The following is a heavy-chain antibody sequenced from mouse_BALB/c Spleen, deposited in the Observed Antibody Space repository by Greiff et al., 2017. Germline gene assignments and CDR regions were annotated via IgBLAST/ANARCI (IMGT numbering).Heavy chain of an antibody. Sequence: DVKLMDSGGGLVKPGGSLKLSCAASGFTFSDYYMYWVRQTPEKRLEWVATISDGGRYTYYPDSVKGRFTISRDNAKHNLYLQMSSLKSEDTAMYYCARDGAMDYGGQGTSVTVSS. CDR1: GFTFSDYY. J-gene: IGHJ4*01. CDR3: ARDGAMDY. CDR2: ISDGGRYT. V-gene: IGHV5-4*02.